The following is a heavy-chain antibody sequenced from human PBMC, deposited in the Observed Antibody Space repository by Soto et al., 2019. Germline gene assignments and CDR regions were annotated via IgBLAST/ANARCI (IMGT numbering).Heavy chain of an antibody. CDR1: GGSISSGGYY. V-gene: IGHV4-31*03. CDR3: ARGRTGTPSAFDI. Sequence: QVQLQESGPGLVKPSQTLSLTCTVSGGSISSGGYYWSWIRQHPGKGLEWIGYIYYSGSTYYNPSLTSRVTISVDTSKNQFSLKLSSVTAADTAVYYCARGRTGTPSAFDIWGQGTMVTVSS. CDR2: IYYSGST. J-gene: IGHJ3*02. D-gene: IGHD1-1*01.